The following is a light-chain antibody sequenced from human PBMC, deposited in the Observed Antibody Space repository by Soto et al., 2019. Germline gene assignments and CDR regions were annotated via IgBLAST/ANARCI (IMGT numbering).Light chain of an antibody. Sequence: DLQMTQSPSTLSASVGDRVAITCRASDNIGPWVAWYQQKPGKAPKLLIFKAANLADEVPSRFAGSGSGTDFTLTITRLQPDDFATYYCQHYVSFSRTFGQGTKVEV. J-gene: IGKJ1*01. V-gene: IGKV1-5*03. CDR3: QHYVSFSRT. CDR2: KAA. CDR1: DNIGPW.